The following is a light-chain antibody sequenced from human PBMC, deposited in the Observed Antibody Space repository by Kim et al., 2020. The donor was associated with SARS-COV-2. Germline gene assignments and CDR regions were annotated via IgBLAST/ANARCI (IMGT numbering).Light chain of an antibody. CDR1: NIVTKN. Sequence: SVALGQTARITCGGNNIVTKNGHWYQQKPGQAPVLVMYRDTNRPSGIPERFSGSNSGNTATLTISRAQAGDEADYYCQVWDSSTWVFGGGTQLTV. CDR2: RDT. V-gene: IGLV3-9*01. J-gene: IGLJ3*02. CDR3: QVWDSSTWV.